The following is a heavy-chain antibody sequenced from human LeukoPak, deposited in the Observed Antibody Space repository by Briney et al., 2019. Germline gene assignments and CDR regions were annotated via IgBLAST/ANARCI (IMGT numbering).Heavy chain of an antibody. CDR2: INPNSGGT. CDR1: GYTFTGYY. V-gene: IGHV1-2*02. CDR3: AREVGLKVTGTTGFDY. J-gene: IGHJ4*02. Sequence: GASVKVSCKASGYTFTGYYMHWVRQAPGQGLEWMGWINPNSGGTNYAQKFRGRVTMTRDTSISTAYMELSRLRSDDTAVYYCAREVGLKVTGTTGFDYWGQGTLVAVSS. D-gene: IGHD1-20*01.